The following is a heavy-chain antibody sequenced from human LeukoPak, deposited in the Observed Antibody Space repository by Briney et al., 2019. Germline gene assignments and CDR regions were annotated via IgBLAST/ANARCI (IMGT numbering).Heavy chain of an antibody. Sequence: GASVKVSCKAPGYTFTSYGISWVRQAPGQGLEWMGWISAYNGNTNYAQKLHGRVTMTTDTSTSTAYMELRSLRSDDTAVYYCARDGDCSGGSCYSTGWFDPWGQGTLVTVSS. V-gene: IGHV1-18*04. CDR2: ISAYNGNT. CDR3: ARDGDCSGGSCYSTGWFDP. J-gene: IGHJ5*02. CDR1: GYTFTSYG. D-gene: IGHD2-15*01.